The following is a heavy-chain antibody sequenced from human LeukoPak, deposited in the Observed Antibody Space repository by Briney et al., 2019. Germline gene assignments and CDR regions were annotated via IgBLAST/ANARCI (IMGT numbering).Heavy chain of an antibody. CDR2: IYYSGST. Sequence: PSETLSVTCTVSGGSISSYYWSWIRQPPGKGLEWIGYIYYSGSTNYNPSLKSRVTISVDTSKNQFSLKLSSVTAADTAVYYCARGSGDLDAFDLWGQGTMVSVSS. J-gene: IGHJ3*01. CDR1: GGSISSYY. V-gene: IGHV4-59*01. D-gene: IGHD3-10*01. CDR3: ARGSGDLDAFDL.